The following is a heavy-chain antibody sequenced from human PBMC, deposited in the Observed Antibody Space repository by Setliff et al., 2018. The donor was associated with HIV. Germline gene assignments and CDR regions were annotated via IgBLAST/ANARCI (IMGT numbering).Heavy chain of an antibody. CDR2: IRADNGHT. V-gene: IGHV1-18*01. D-gene: IGHD3-10*01. CDR1: GYTLTSYE. Sequence: VKVSCKASGYTLTSYEINWVRQATGQGLEWMGWIRADNGHTDYAQKFQGRVTMTADTSTSTAYMEMRTLRSDDTAVYHCARVKGINITLARGASAGLDVWGKGTTVTVSS. J-gene: IGHJ6*04. CDR3: ARVKGINITLARGASAGLDV.